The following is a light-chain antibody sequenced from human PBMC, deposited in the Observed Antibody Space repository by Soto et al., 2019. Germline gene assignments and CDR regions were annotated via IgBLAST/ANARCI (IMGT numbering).Light chain of an antibody. CDR2: QDS. Sequence: SYELTQPPSVSVSPGQTASITCSGDKLGDKYACWYQQKPGQSPVLVIYQDSKRPSGIPERFSGSNSGNTATLTISVTQAVDEADYYCQAWDSSVVFGGGTKLTVL. CDR1: KLGDKY. V-gene: IGLV3-1*01. J-gene: IGLJ2*01. CDR3: QAWDSSVV.